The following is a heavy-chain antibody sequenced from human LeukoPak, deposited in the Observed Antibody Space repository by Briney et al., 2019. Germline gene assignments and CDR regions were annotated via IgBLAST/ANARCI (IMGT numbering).Heavy chain of an antibody. Sequence: PGRSLRLSCAPSGFTFNDYAMHWVRQAPGKGPEWVAVISYDGSNKYYADSVKGRFTISRDNSKNTLYLQMNSLRAEDTALYYCAKVVAAYYYYYGMDVWGQGTTVTVSS. CDR2: ISYDGSNK. V-gene: IGHV3-30-3*01. CDR3: AKVVAAYYYYYGMDV. J-gene: IGHJ6*02. D-gene: IGHD2-15*01. CDR1: GFTFNDYA.